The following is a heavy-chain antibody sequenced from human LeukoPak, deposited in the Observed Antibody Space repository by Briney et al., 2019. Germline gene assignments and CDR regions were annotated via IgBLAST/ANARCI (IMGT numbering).Heavy chain of an antibody. CDR1: GYTFSNYC. V-gene: IGHV1-18*01. D-gene: IGHD5-12*01. CDR3: ARDEGSGYVSLDY. CDR2: ISVYNGNT. J-gene: IGHJ4*02. Sequence: SVNVSCKASGYTFSNYCFSWVRQAPGQGLEWMGCISVYNGNTNSAQKFQGSVTMTTDTSTRTAFMELRGLRSDDTAVYFRARDEGSGYVSLDYWGQGTLVTVSS.